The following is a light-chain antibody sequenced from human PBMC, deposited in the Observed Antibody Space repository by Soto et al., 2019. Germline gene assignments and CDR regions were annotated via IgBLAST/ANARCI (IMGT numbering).Light chain of an antibody. CDR3: QQCYSTPYT. V-gene: IGKV1-39*01. Sequence: DIQMTQSPSSLSASVGGRVTITCRASQSISSSLNWYQQKPGKAPKLLIYAASSLQSGVPSRFSGSGSGTDFTFTISSLQPEDFATYYCQQCYSTPYTFGQGTKVDIK. CDR1: QSISSS. CDR2: AAS. J-gene: IGKJ2*01.